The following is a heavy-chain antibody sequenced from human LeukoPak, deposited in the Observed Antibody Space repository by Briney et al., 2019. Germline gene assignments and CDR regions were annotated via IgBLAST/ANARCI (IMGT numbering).Heavy chain of an antibody. CDR1: GFSFSGYS. V-gene: IGHV3-21*01. CDR3: SKDLTSDFGGDLDP. Sequence: GGSLRLSCAASGFSFSGYSMNWVRQAPGKGLEWVSSISSSSSYIYYADSVKGRFTISRDNAKNSLYLQMNSLRVEDAAVYYCSKDLTSDFGGDLDPWGQGTLVTVSS. D-gene: IGHD3-10*01. CDR2: ISSSSSYI. J-gene: IGHJ5*02.